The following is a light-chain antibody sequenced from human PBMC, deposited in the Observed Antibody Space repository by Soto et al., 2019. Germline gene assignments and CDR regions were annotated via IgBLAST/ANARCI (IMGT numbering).Light chain of an antibody. CDR2: WAS. CDR1: QSVLYDSNNKNY. J-gene: IGKJ1*01. CDR3: QQYYGSPHT. V-gene: IGKV4-1*01. Sequence: DIVMTQSPDSLAVSLGERATIDCKSSQSVLYDSNNKNYLAWYQQKPGQSPKLLFYWASTREFGVPERFSGSGSGTYFTLTISSLQAEDVAIYYCQQYYGSPHTFGQGTKVEIK.